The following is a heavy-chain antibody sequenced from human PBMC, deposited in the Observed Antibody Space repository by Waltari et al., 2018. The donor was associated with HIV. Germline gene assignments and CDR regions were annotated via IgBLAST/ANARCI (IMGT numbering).Heavy chain of an antibody. J-gene: IGHJ4*01. CDR2: INPGNGNN. V-gene: IGHV1-3*01. CDR1: GYNFTSST. D-gene: IGHD3-16*01. CDR3: ARSGIGRGRNYELLVF. Sequence: QVLLVQSGPEVKKPGASVTISCQASGYNFTSSTVHWVRQAPGRSLGWLGGINPGNGNNRYYPGFQDRLTMTRDISATPSYLVLSGLTSDDTALYFCARSGIGRGRNYELLVFWGQGT.